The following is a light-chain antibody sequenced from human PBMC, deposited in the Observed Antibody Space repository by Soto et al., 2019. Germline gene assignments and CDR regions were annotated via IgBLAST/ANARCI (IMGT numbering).Light chain of an antibody. CDR2: NSS. J-gene: IGKJ5*01. CDR3: QGHVSI. V-gene: IGKV3-20*01. Sequence: VLTQSAGPISLSQEERATXSCRANQNLGDGRLSWYQQKPAEPHTRIIYNSSTRATGIQNRFSGSGSRTDFNLNIIRREHERFAVYYCQGHVSIFGEGTGLEIK. CDR1: QNLGDGR.